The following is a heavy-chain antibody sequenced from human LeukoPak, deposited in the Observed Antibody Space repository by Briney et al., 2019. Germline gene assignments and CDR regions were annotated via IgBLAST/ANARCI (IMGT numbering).Heavy chain of an antibody. CDR3: AKDSVQPMVRGVHYFDY. CDR1: GGSISGYF. D-gene: IGHD3-10*01. Sequence: PSETLSLTCAVSGGSISGYFWSWSRQPPGKGLEWIGYIYYTGSTIYNPSLRSRVTMSVDVSKNQFSLDLTSVTAADTAVYYCAKDSVQPMVRGVHYFDYWGQGILVTVSS. J-gene: IGHJ4*02. V-gene: IGHV4-59*12. CDR2: IYYTGST.